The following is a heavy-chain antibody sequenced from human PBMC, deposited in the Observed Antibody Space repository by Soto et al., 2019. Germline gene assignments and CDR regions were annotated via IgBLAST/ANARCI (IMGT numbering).Heavy chain of an antibody. CDR1: GGTFSSYA. J-gene: IGHJ4*02. D-gene: IGHD6-19*01. CDR3: ARATPYSSGWYPLDY. Sequence: QVQLVQSGAEVKKPGSSVKVSCKASGGTFSSYAISWVRQAPGQGLEWMGGIIPIFGTANYAQNFQGRVTVTEDESTSAAYRELSSLRSGDTALYYCARATPYSSGWYPLDYWGQRTLVTVSS. V-gene: IGHV1-69*12. CDR2: IIPIFGTA.